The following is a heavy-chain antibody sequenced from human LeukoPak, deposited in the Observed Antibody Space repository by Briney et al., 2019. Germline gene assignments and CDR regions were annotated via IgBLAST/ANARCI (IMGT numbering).Heavy chain of an antibody. V-gene: IGHV3-23*01. CDR2: ISGSGGST. J-gene: IGHJ4*02. Sequence: GGSLRLSCAASGFTFSSYAMSWVRQAPGKGLEWVSGISGSGGSTYYADSVKGRFTISRDNSKNTLYLQMNSLRAEDTAVYYCAKWSGPAPYYYDSSGYSDYWGQGTLVTVSS. CDR3: AKWSGPAPYYYDSSGYSDY. CDR1: GFTFSSYA. D-gene: IGHD3-22*01.